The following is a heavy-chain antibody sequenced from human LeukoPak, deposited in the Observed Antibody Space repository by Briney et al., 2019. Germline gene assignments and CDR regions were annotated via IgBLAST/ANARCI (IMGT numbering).Heavy chain of an antibody. CDR2: IYYSGST. CDR1: GGSISSSSYY. D-gene: IGHD3-10*01. CDR3: ARHTVRAVRGVRSAFDI. V-gene: IGHV4-39*01. J-gene: IGHJ3*02. Sequence: SETLSLTCTVSGGSISSSSYYWGWIRQPPGKGLEWIGSIYYSGSTYYNPSLKSRVTISVDTSKNQFSLKLSSVTAADTAVYYCARHTVRAVRGVRSAFDIWGQGTMVTVSS.